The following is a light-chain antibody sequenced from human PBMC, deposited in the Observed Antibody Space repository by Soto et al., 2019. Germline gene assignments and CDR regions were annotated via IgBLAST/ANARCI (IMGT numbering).Light chain of an antibody. V-gene: IGLV1-44*01. CDR2: SNI. CDR1: RSNIGRKI. J-gene: IGLJ3*02. CDR3: ASWDDSLKSPV. Sequence: QSVLSQPPSASGQPGQTVTISCSGSRSNIGRKIVNWYQQLPGTAPKLLIYSNIQRPSGVPDRFSASKSGTSASLAISGLQSDDEANYYCASWDDSLKSPVFGGGTKLTVL.